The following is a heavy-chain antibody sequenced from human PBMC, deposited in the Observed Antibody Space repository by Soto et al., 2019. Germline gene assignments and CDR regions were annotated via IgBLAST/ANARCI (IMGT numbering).Heavy chain of an antibody. CDR2: ISSSSSTI. Sequence: GGSLRLSCAASGFTFSSYSMNWVRQAPGKGLEWVSYISSSSSTIYYADSVKGRFTISRDNAKNSLYLQMNSLRAEDTAVYYCAKDILAGNGDLTGYFDYWGQGTLVTVSS. J-gene: IGHJ4*02. V-gene: IGHV3-48*01. CDR3: AKDILAGNGDLTGYFDY. D-gene: IGHD4-17*01. CDR1: GFTFSSYS.